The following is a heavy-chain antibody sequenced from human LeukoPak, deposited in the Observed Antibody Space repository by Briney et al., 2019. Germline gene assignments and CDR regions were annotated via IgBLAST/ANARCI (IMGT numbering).Heavy chain of an antibody. J-gene: IGHJ4*02. D-gene: IGHD6-19*01. CDR3: ARTHSSGWVFDY. CDR1: GYTFTSYG. CDR2: ISAYTGNT. Sequence: ASVKVSCKASGYTFTSYGISWVRQAPGQGLEWMGWISAYTGNTNYAQKLQGRVTMTTDTSTSTAYMELRSLRSDDTAVYYCARTHSSGWVFDYWGQGTLVSVSS. V-gene: IGHV1-18*01.